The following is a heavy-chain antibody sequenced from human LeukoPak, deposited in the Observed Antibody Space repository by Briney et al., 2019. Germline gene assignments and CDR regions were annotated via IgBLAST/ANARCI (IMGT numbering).Heavy chain of an antibody. CDR2: IKQDGSEK. CDR1: GFTFSSYW. Sequence: PGGSLRLSCAASGFTFSSYWMSWVRQAPGKGLEWVANIKQDGSEKYYVDSVKGRFTISRDNAKNSLYLQMNSLRAEDTAVYYCARIGVSCYSGCDYFDYWGQGTLVTVSS. CDR3: ARIGVSCYSGCDYFDY. J-gene: IGHJ4*02. V-gene: IGHV3-7*03. D-gene: IGHD2-15*01.